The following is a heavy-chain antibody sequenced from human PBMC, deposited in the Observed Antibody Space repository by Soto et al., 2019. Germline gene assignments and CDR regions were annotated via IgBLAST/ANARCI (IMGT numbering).Heavy chain of an antibody. V-gene: IGHV1-2*02. J-gene: IGHJ4*02. CDR1: GYTFTGYY. CDR3: ARGQGRRWLQLRWGYFDY. CDR2: INPNSGGT. D-gene: IGHD5-12*01. Sequence: ASVKVSCKASGYTFTGYYMHWVRQAPGQGLEWMGWINPNSGGTNYAQKFQGRVTMTRDTSISTAYMELSRLRSDDTAVYYCARGQGRRWLQLRWGYFDYWGQGTLVTSPQ.